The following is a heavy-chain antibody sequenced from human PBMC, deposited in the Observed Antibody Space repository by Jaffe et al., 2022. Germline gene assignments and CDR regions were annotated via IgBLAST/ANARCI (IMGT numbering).Heavy chain of an antibody. Sequence: QVQLVESGGGVVQPGGSLRLSCAASGFTFSSYGMHWVRQAPGKGLEWVAFIRYDGSNKYYADSVKGRFTISRDNSKNTLYLQMNSLRAEDTAVYYCAKDRPRYNWNYAEYDYWGQGTLVTVSS. CDR3: AKDRPRYNWNYAEYDY. D-gene: IGHD1-7*01. V-gene: IGHV3-30*02. J-gene: IGHJ4*02. CDR2: IRYDGSNK. CDR1: GFTFSSYG.